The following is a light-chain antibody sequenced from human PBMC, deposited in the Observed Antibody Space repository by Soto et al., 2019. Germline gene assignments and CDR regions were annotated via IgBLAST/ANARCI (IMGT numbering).Light chain of an antibody. Sequence: QSVLTQPPSASGTPGQRVTISCSGSSSNIGSNTVNWYQQLPGTAPKLLIYSNDQRPSGVPDRFSGSKSVTSASLAISGLQSEDEADYYCAAWDGSLNGYVFGTGTKLTVL. J-gene: IGLJ1*01. V-gene: IGLV1-44*01. CDR3: AAWDGSLNGYV. CDR1: SSNIGSNT. CDR2: SND.